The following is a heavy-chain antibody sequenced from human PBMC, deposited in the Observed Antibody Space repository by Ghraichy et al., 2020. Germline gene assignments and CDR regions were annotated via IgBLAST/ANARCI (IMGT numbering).Heavy chain of an antibody. Sequence: SQTLSLTCAVYGGSVSAYYWSWIRQPPGKGLKWIGEITHSGSTNYNPSLKSRVTISLDSSKNQFALKLDSVTAADTAVYYCARGRYSSQYYFDYWGLGILVTVSS. J-gene: IGHJ4*02. CDR2: ITHSGST. V-gene: IGHV4-34*01. D-gene: IGHD3-9*01. CDR3: ARGRYSSQYYFDY. CDR1: GGSVSAYY.